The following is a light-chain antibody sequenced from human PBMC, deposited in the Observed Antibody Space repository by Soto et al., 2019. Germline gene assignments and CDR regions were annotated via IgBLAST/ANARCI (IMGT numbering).Light chain of an antibody. CDR3: SSYTSSSTYV. CDR2: EVS. CDR1: SSDVGGYNY. J-gene: IGLJ1*01. Sequence: QSLLTEPASLSGSPGQSITISCTGTSSDVGGYNYVSWYQQHPGKAPKLMIYEVSNRPSGVPNRFSGSKSGNTASLTISGLQAEDEANFYCSSYTSSSTYVFGTCTKVTVL. V-gene: IGLV2-14*01.